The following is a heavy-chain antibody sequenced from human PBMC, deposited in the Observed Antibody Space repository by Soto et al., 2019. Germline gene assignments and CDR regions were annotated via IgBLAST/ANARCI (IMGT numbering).Heavy chain of an antibody. J-gene: IGHJ6*02. V-gene: IGHV1-69*01. D-gene: IGHD4-17*01. CDR2: IIPIFGTA. CDR3: ASLIYGDYPSYYYYYGMDV. Sequence: GQGLEWMGGIIPIFGTANYAQKFQGRVTITADESTSTAYMELSSLRSEDTAVYYCASLIYGDYPSYYYYYGMDVWGQGTTVTVSS.